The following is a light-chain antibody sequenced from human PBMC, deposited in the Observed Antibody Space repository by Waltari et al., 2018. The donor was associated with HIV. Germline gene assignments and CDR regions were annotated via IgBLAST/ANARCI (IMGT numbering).Light chain of an antibody. CDR1: SPNIGHNY. V-gene: IGLV1-51*02. CDR3: GTWDSRLSTYV. J-gene: IGLJ1*01. Sequence: QSVLTQPPSVSAAPGPKVTIPCSGGSPNIGHNYASSYHQFPGTAPKLLIYENNKRPSGIPDRFSGSKSGTSATLDITGLQIGDEADYYCGTWDSRLSTYVFAAGTKVTVL. CDR2: ENN.